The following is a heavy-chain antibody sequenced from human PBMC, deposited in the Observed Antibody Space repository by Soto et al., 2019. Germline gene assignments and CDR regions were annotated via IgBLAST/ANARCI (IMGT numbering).Heavy chain of an antibody. CDR3: AREERGYSYGQYYFDY. D-gene: IGHD5-18*01. V-gene: IGHV1-2*04. CDR1: GYTFTGYY. CDR2: INPNSGGT. Sequence: QVQLVQSGAEVKKPGASVKVSCKASGYTFTGYYMHWVRQAPGQGLEWMGWINPNSGGTNYAQKFKGWVTMTRDTSISTAYMELSRLRSDDTAVYYWAREERGYSYGQYYFDYWGQGTLVTVSS. J-gene: IGHJ4*02.